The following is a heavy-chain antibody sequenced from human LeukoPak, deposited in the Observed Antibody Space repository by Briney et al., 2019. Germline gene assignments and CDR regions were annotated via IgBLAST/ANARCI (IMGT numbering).Heavy chain of an antibody. V-gene: IGHV3-7*01. D-gene: IGHD2-15*01. CDR3: ARYCSGGSCYYYFDY. CDR2: IKQDGSEK. Sequence: GGSLRLSCAASGFTFSSYWMSWVRQAPGKGLEWVANIKQDGSEKYYVDSVKGRFTITRDNAKNSLYLQMNSLRAEDTAVYYCARYCSGGSCYYYFDYWGQGTLVTVSS. J-gene: IGHJ4*02. CDR1: GFTFSSYW.